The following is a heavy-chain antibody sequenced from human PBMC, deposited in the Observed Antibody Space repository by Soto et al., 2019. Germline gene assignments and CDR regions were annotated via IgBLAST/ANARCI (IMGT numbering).Heavy chain of an antibody. CDR2: INWNGSST. D-gene: IGHD6-19*01. V-gene: IGHV3-20*04. CDR1: GFTFDDYG. Sequence: GGSMRLSCAASGFTFDDYGMSWVREAPGKGLEWVSGINWNGSSTGYADSVKGRFTISRDNAKNSLYLQMNSLRAEDTDLYYCARLYSSGSYGPGRYWGQGTLVTVSS. J-gene: IGHJ4*02. CDR3: ARLYSSGSYGPGRY.